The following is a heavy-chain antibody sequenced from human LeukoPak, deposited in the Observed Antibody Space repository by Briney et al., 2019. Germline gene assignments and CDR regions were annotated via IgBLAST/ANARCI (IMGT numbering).Heavy chain of an antibody. D-gene: IGHD6-25*01. CDR1: GFAFSFSA. CDR3: AKPISGGLAATADWFDP. Sequence: PGGSLRLSCEASGFAFSFSAMTWVRQAPGTGLEWVSTINANAINTYYAASVRGRFTISRDNSKSTLYLQLNSLRAEDTAVYYCAKPISGGLAATADWFDPWGQGTLVIVSS. V-gene: IGHV3-23*01. J-gene: IGHJ5*02. CDR2: INANAINT.